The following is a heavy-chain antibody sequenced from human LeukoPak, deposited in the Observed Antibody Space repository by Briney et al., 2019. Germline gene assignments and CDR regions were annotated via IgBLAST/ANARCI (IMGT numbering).Heavy chain of an antibody. V-gene: IGHV3-33*08. J-gene: IGHJ4*02. CDR3: ARATGGGY. CDR2: IGNTGAAK. CDR1: GFTFSSFG. Sequence: PGGSLRLSCAGSGFTFSSFGIHWVRQAPGKGLEWVAVIGNTGAAKYYADSVRGRFSISRDNAKNSLYLQMNSLRAEDTAVYYCARATGGGYWGQGTLVTVSS. D-gene: IGHD1-14*01.